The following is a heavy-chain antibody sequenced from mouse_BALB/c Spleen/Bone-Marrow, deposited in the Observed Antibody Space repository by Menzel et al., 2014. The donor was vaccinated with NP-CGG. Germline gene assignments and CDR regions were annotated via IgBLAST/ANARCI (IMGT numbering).Heavy chain of an antibody. CDR2: IDPSNGGT. D-gene: IGHD2-1*01. V-gene: IGHV1S81*02. Sequence: VQLQQSGAELVKPGASVKLSCKASGYTFTSYYMCWVKQRPGQGLEWIGEIDPSNGGTNFNEKFKSKATLTVDKSSSTAYMQLSSLTSEDSAVYYCTRSYYGNYFDVWGAGTTVAVSS. J-gene: IGHJ1*01. CDR1: GYTFTSYY. CDR3: TRSYYGNYFDV.